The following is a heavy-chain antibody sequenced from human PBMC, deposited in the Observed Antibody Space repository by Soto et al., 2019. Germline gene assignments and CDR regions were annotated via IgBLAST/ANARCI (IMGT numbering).Heavy chain of an antibody. CDR1: GFTFSSYW. J-gene: IGHJ4*02. Sequence: PGGSLRLSCAASGFTFSSYWMSWVRQAPGKGLEWVANIKQDGSEKYYVDSVKGRFTISRDNAKNSLYLQMNSLRAEDTAVYYCARDSTYYDFWSGYSSHWGQGTLVNVSS. D-gene: IGHD3-3*01. V-gene: IGHV3-7*01. CDR2: IKQDGSEK. CDR3: ARDSTYYDFWSGYSSH.